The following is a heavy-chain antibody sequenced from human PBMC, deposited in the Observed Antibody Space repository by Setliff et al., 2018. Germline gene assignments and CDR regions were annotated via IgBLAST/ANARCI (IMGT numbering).Heavy chain of an antibody. CDR1: GFTFGDFA. D-gene: IGHD3-9*01. CDR2: IGGRGIST. J-gene: IGHJ6*02. CDR3: AKDYYDILSAAGMDV. Sequence: GGSLRLSCAASGFTFGDFAMTWVRQAPGKGLEWVSGIGGRGISTYYADSVKGRFIISRNNSENTLYLQMNSLRAEETAVYYCAKDYYDILSAAGMDVWGQGTTVTVSS. V-gene: IGHV3-23*01.